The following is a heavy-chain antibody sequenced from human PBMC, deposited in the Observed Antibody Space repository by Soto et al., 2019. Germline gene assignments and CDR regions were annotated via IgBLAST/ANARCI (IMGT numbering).Heavy chain of an antibody. CDR1: GYTFTANY. CDR2: INSNSGGT. Sequence: ASVKVSCKASGYTFTANYIHWVRQAPGQGPEWMGWINSNSGGTKYAQNFQGRLTLTRDTSISTVYMDLSRLISDDTAVYYCARGTGSSWFDPWGQGTLVTRLL. V-gene: IGHV1-2*02. CDR3: ARGTGSSWFDP. D-gene: IGHD1-1*01. J-gene: IGHJ5*02.